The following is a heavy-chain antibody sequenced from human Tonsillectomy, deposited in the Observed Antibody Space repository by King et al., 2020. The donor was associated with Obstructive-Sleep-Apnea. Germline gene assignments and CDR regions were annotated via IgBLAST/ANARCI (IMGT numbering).Heavy chain of an antibody. V-gene: IGHV4-39*07. Sequence: QLQESGPGLVKPSETLSLTCTVSGGSISSSSYYWGWIRQPPGKGLEWVGSNYYSVSTYYNPSLKSRVTISVDTSKNQFSLKLSSVTAADTAVYYCARRYSGSYFLNYWGQGTLVTVSS. CDR1: GGSISSSSYY. J-gene: IGHJ4*02. CDR2: NYYSVST. D-gene: IGHD1-26*01. CDR3: ARRYSGSYFLNY.